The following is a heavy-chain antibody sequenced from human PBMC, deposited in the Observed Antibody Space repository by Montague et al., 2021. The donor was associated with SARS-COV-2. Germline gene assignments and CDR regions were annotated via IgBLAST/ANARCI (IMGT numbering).Heavy chain of an antibody. V-gene: IGHV2-70*04. D-gene: IGHD3-9*01. CDR1: GFSLSTSGMR. J-gene: IGHJ4*02. CDR3: ARSYYDILTAYYTPFDY. Sequence: PALVKLTQTLTLTCTFSGFSLSTSGMRASWIRQPPGKALEWLARIDWDXDKFYSTSLKTRLTIPKDTSKNQVVLTMTNMDPVDTATYYCARSYYDILTAYYTPFDYWGQGTLVTVSS. CDR2: IDWDXDK.